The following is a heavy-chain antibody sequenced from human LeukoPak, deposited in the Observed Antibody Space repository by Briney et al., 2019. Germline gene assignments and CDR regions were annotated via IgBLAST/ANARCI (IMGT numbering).Heavy chain of an antibody. V-gene: IGHV3-53*01. CDR2: IYSGGST. Sequence: AGGSLRLSCAASGFTFSSYSMNWVRQAPGKGLEWVSLIYSGGSTYYADSVKGRFTISRDNSKNTLYLQMNSLRAEDTAVYYCAREATGFRYFDLWGRGTLVTVSS. CDR3: AREATGFRYFDL. CDR1: GFTFSSYS. J-gene: IGHJ2*01.